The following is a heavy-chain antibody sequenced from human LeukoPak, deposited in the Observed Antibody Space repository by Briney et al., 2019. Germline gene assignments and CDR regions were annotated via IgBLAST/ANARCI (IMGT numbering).Heavy chain of an antibody. Sequence: ASVKVSCKASGYTFTSYDINWVRQATGQGLEWKGWMNPNSGNTGYAQKFQGRVTMTRNTSISTAYMELSSLRSEDTAVYYCATRTVGSLNFDYWGQGTLVTVSS. CDR1: GYTFTSYD. CDR3: ATRTVGSLNFDY. CDR2: MNPNSGNT. J-gene: IGHJ4*02. V-gene: IGHV1-8*01. D-gene: IGHD1-14*01.